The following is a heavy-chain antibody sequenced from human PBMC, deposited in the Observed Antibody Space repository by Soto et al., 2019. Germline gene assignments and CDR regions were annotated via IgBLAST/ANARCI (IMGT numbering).Heavy chain of an antibody. V-gene: IGHV1-24*01. J-gene: IGHJ4*02. CDR2: FDPEDGET. D-gene: IGHD3-22*01. CDR3: ATTGPSRYHDSSGLFEY. Sequence: ASVKVSGKVSGYTLTELSMHWVRQAPGKGLEWMGGFDPEDGETIYAQKFQGRVTMTEDTSTDTAYMELSSLRSEDTAVYYCATTGPSRYHDSSGLFEYWGQGTLVTVSS. CDR1: GYTLTELS.